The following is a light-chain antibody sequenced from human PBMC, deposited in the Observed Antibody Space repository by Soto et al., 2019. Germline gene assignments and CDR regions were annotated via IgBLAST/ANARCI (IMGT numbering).Light chain of an antibody. CDR3: MQTLQSPLN. V-gene: IGKV2-28*01. J-gene: IGKJ5*01. CDR2: SVS. Sequence: EIVLTQSPLSLPVTPGAPASISCRSSQSLLNSTGYNYVDCLVQKPGKAPHLLIYSVSNRAAGVTDRFSCSGSGSDFTLKISRVEAEYVGLYYCMQTLQSPLNFGQGTRLEIK. CDR1: QSLLNSTGYNY.